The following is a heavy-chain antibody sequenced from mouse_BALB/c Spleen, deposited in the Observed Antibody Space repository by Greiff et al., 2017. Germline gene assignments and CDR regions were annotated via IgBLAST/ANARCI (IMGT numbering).Heavy chain of an antibody. D-gene: IGHD1-1*01. CDR1: GYSFTGYF. V-gene: IGHV1-20*02. CDR3: ARNYGSSYYFDY. J-gene: IGHJ2*01. Sequence: VQLKQSGPELVKPGASVKISCKASGYSFTGYFMNWVMQSHGKSLEWIGRINPYNGDTFSNQKFKGKATLTVDKSSSTANMELRSLASEDSAVYYCARNYGSSYYFDYWGQGTTLTVSS. CDR2: INPYNGDT.